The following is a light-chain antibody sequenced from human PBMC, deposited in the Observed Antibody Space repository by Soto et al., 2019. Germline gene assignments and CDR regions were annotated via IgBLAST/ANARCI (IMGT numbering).Light chain of an antibody. Sequence: DFQMTESPSSLSASVGDRVTITCRASQSISSWLAWYQQKPGKAPKVLIYDASSLQGGVPSRFSGSGSGTDFFLTISSLQPEDFAVYYCQQSHSKPLTFGGGTKVDI. J-gene: IGKJ4*01. CDR3: QQSHSKPLT. V-gene: IGKV1-5*01. CDR1: QSISSW. CDR2: DAS.